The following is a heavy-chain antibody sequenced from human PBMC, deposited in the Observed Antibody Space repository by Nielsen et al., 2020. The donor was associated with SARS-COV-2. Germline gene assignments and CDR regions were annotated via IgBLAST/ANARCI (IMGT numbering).Heavy chain of an antibody. CDR2: IYYSGST. D-gene: IGHD4-17*01. CDR1: GGSISSGDYY. V-gene: IGHV4-30-4*01. CDR3: ARHDYGDYVDY. J-gene: IGHJ4*02. Sequence: SETLFLTCTVSGGSISSGDYYWSWIRQPPGKGLEWIGYIYYSGSTYYNPSLKSRVTISVDTSKNQFSLKLSSVTAADTAVYYCARHDYGDYVDYWGQGTLVTVSS.